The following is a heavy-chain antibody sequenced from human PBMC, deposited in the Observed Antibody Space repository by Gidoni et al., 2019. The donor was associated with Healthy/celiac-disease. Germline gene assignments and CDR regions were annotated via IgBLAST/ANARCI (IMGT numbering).Heavy chain of an antibody. D-gene: IGHD1-20*01. CDR3: ARDLTGTAALWFDH. J-gene: IGHJ5*02. Sequence: GGLVKPGGSLRLSCAASGFTFSSYSMNWVRQAPGKGLEWVSSISSSSSYIYYADSVKGRFTISRDNAKNSLYLQMNSLRAEDTAVYYCARDLTGTAALWFDHWGQGTLVTVSS. CDR1: GFTFSSYS. V-gene: IGHV3-21*01. CDR2: ISSSSSYI.